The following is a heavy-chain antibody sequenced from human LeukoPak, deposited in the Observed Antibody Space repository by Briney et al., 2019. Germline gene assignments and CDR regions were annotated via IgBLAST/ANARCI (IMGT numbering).Heavy chain of an antibody. D-gene: IGHD3-22*01. CDR1: GFTFSSYW. Sequence: GGSLRLSCAASGFTFSSYWMHWVRQAPGKGLVWVSRIKSDGSTRCADSVKGRFAISRDNAKNTVSLQMNSLRAEDTGVYYCARAPSEIGGYYPEYFRHWGQGTLVTVSP. J-gene: IGHJ1*01. V-gene: IGHV3-74*01. CDR3: ARAPSEIGGYYPEYFRH. CDR2: IKSDGST.